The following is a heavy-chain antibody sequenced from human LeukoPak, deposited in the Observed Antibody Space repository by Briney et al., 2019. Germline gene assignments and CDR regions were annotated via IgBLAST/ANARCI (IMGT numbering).Heavy chain of an antibody. CDR2: INPNSGGK. V-gene: IGHV1-2*02. Sequence: ASVKVSCKASGYTLTGYYMHWVRQAPGQGLEWMGWINPNSGGKHYAEKFQGRVTMTRDTSISTAYMELSRLRSDDTAVYYCARDWVVVVPAASGEFYYYYYYMDVWGKGTTVTVSS. CDR3: ARDWVVVVPAASGEFYYYYYYMDV. CDR1: GYTLTGYY. J-gene: IGHJ6*03. D-gene: IGHD2-2*01.